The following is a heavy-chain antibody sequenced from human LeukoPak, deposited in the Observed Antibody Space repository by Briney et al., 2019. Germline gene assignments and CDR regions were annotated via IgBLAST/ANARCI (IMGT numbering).Heavy chain of an antibody. D-gene: IGHD3-9*01. CDR2: ISGSGGST. Sequence: GGSLRLSCAASGFTFSSYAMSWVRQAPGKGLEWVSAISGSGGSTYCADSVKGRFTISRDNSKNTLYLQMNSLRAEDTAVYYCATRLGYYDILTGYYDYYYYGMDVWGQGTTVTVSS. CDR1: GFTFSSYA. CDR3: ATRLGYYDILTGYYDYYYYGMDV. V-gene: IGHV3-23*01. J-gene: IGHJ6*02.